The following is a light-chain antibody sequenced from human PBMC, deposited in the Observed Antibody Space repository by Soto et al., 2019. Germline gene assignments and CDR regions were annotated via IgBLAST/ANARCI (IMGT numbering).Light chain of an antibody. CDR3: QQYYSYPRGLT. V-gene: IGKV1-8*01. Sequence: AIRMTQSPSSFSASTGDRVTITCRASQGISSYLAWYQQKPGKAPKLLIYAASTLQSGVPSRFSGSGSGTDFTLTISCLQSEDFATYDCQQYYSYPRGLTFGGGTKVEIK. CDR1: QGISSY. CDR2: AAS. J-gene: IGKJ4*01.